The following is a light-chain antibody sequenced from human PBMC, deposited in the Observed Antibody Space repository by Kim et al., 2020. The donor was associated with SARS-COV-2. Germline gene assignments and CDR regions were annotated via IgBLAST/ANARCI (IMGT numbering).Light chain of an antibody. V-gene: IGKV3-11*01. Sequence: EIVLTQSPATLSLSPGERVTLSCRASQSVGSYLAWYQQKPGQAPRLLIYDVSNRAAGIPGRFSGSGSGTDFTLTISSLEPEDFALYYCHQRSDWPNPFGQGTKLEI. J-gene: IGKJ2*01. CDR3: HQRSDWPNP. CDR1: QSVGSY. CDR2: DVS.